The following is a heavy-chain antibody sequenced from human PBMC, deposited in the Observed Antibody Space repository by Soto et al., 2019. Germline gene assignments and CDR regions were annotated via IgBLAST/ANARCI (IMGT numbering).Heavy chain of an antibody. Sequence: EVQLVESGGGLVKPGGSLRLSCAASGFTFSNAWMNWVRQAPGKGLEWVGRIKSKTDGWTTDYAAPVKGRFTISRDDAKNTLYLQMNSLKTEDTAVYYCTTSPFLAWTTVESWGMDVWGQGTTVTVSS. CDR2: IKSKTDGWTT. CDR1: GFTFSNAW. D-gene: IGHD4-17*01. J-gene: IGHJ6*02. V-gene: IGHV3-15*07. CDR3: TTSPFLAWTTVESWGMDV.